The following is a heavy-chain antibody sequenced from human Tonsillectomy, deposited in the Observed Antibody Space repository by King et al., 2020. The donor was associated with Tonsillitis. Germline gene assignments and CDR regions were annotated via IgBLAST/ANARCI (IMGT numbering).Heavy chain of an antibody. J-gene: IGHJ6*02. CDR2: INRGSTHM. CDR1: GVIFSTYD. Sequence: VQLVESGGGLVKPGGSLRLSCAASGVIFSTYDMNWVRQAPGKGREWVSYINRGSTHMYYADSVKGRFTISRDNANNLLFLQMDSLRAEDMAVYYCARDVATTARVGGMDVWGQGTTVTVSS. V-gene: IGHV3-21*01. CDR3: ARDVATTARVGGMDV. D-gene: IGHD1-1*01.